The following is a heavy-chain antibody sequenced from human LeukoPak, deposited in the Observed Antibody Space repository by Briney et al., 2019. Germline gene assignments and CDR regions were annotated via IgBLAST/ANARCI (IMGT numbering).Heavy chain of an antibody. Sequence: GGSLRLSCATSGFTFSSYWMSWVRQAPGKGLEWVANIKQDGSEKYYVDSVKGRFTISRDNAKNSLYLQMNSLRAEDTAVYYCARVQQAITVGSGVDIWGQGTMVTVSS. CDR2: IKQDGSEK. D-gene: IGHD1-14*01. J-gene: IGHJ3*02. CDR3: ARVQQAITVGSGVDI. V-gene: IGHV3-7*01. CDR1: GFTFSSYW.